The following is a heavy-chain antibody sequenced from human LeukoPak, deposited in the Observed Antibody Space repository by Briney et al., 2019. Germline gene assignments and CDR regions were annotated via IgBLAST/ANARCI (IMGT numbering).Heavy chain of an antibody. V-gene: IGHV1-2*02. Sequence: ASVKVSCKASGYTFTGYYMHWVRQAPGQGLEWMGWINPNSGGTNYAQKFQGRVTLARDTSISTSYMELSRLRSDDTAVYYCARRPPGSSTHFDYWGQGTLVTVSS. CDR1: GYTFTGYY. J-gene: IGHJ4*02. CDR2: INPNSGGT. D-gene: IGHD6-6*01. CDR3: ARRPPGSSTHFDY.